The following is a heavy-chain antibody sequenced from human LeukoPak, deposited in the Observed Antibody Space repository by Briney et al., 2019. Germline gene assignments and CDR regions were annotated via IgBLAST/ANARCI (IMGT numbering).Heavy chain of an antibody. CDR3: ARSAAAAGSFDY. CDR2: ISSSSSYI. CDR1: GFTFSSYA. J-gene: IGHJ4*02. D-gene: IGHD6-13*01. V-gene: IGHV3-21*01. Sequence: GGSLRLSCSASGFTFSSYAMHWVRQTPGKGLEWVSSISSSSSYIYYADSVKGRFTISRDNAKNSLYLQMNSLRAEDTAVYYCARSAAAAGSFDYWGQGTLVTVSS.